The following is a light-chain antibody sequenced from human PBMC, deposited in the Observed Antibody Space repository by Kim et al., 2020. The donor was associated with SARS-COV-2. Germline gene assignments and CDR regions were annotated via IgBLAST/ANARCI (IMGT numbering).Light chain of an antibody. CDR3: AAWDDSLSGQV. CDR1: SSNVGSNY. V-gene: IGLV1-47*01. Sequence: ELTQPPSASGTPGQRVTISCSGSSSNVGSNYVYWYQQLPGTAPKLLIYRNNQRPSGVPDRFSGSKSGTSASLAISGLRSEDEADYYCAAWDDSLSGQVFGTGTKVTVL. J-gene: IGLJ1*01. CDR2: RNN.